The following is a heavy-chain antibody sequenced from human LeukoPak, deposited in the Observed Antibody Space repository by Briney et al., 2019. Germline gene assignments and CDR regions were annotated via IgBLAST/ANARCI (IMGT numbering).Heavy chain of an antibody. CDR3: TGISAGLFDN. Sequence: QPGGSLRLSCAASGFTFSNYNMNWVRQAPGKGLEWVGRIKSKTHGGTIDYAAPVKGRFIISRDDSTNTLYLQMNSLKTEDTAMYYCTGISAGLFDNWGQGTLVTVSS. V-gene: IGHV3-15*01. D-gene: IGHD6-13*01. J-gene: IGHJ4*02. CDR2: IKSKTHGGTI. CDR1: GFTFSNYN.